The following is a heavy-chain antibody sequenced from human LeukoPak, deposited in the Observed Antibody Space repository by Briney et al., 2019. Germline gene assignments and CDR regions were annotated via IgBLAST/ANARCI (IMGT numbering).Heavy chain of an antibody. Sequence: SETLSLTCTVSGGSISSALYHWGWIRQPPGKNLEWLGSVYYTGSTHNNPSLKSRVTISVDTSKNQFSLKLSSVTAADTAVYYCARVVGSLLWFGRNRGYFDYWGQGTLVTVSS. J-gene: IGHJ4*02. V-gene: IGHV4-39*07. CDR2: VYYTGST. CDR1: GGSISSALYH. D-gene: IGHD3-10*01. CDR3: ARVVGSLLWFGRNRGYFDY.